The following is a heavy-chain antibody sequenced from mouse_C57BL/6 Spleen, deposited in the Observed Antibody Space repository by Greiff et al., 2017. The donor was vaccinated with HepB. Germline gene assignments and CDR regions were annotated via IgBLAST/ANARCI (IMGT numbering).Heavy chain of an antibody. D-gene: IGHD1-1*01. J-gene: IGHJ4*01. Sequence: DVKLQESGPGLVKPSQSLSLTCSVTGYSITSGYYWNWIRQFPGNKLEWMGYISYDGSNNYNPSLKNRISITRDTSKNQFFLKLNSVTTEDTATYYCASFYYGSRRYAMDYWGQGTSVTVSS. CDR2: ISYDGSN. V-gene: IGHV3-6*01. CDR1: GYSITSGYY. CDR3: ASFYYGSRRYAMDY.